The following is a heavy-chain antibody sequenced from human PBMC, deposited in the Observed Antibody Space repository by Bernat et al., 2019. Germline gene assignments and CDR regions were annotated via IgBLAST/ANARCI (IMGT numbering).Heavy chain of an antibody. CDR1: GFSLSTSRVG. CDR3: AHSLSDYYDSSGYSPFDY. J-gene: IGHJ4*02. CDR2: IYWDDDK. D-gene: IGHD3-22*01. Sequence: QITLKESGPTLVKPTQTLTLTCTFSGFSLSTSRVGVGWIRQPPVKALEWLALIYWDDDKRYSPSLKSRLTITKDTSKNQGVLTMTNMDPVDTATYYCAHSLSDYYDSSGYSPFDYWGQGTLVTVSS. V-gene: IGHV2-5*02.